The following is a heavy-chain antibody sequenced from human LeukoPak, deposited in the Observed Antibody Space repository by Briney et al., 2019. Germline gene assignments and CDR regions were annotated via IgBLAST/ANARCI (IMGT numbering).Heavy chain of an antibody. V-gene: IGHV3-30-3*01. J-gene: IGHJ4*02. CDR1: GFTFSSYA. CDR2: MSSDGSKK. Sequence: GGSLRLSCAASGFTFSSYAMHWVRQAPGKGLEWVAVMSSDGSKKYYADSVKGRFTISRDNSKNTLYLQMNSLRAEDTAFYYCARDLAYSRLDYWGQGMLVTVSS. D-gene: IGHD5-18*01. CDR3: ARDLAYSRLDY.